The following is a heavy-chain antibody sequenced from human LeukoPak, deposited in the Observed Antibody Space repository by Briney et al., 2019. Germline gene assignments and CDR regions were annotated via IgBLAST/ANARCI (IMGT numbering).Heavy chain of an antibody. J-gene: IGHJ3*02. Sequence: SETLSLTCTVSGGSISSYYWSWIRQPPGKGLEWIGYIYYSGSTNYNPSLKSRVTISVDTSKNQFSLKLSSVTAADTAVYYCARDAGRSYPLYDTFDIWGQGTMVTVSS. D-gene: IGHD1-26*01. CDR3: ARDAGRSYPLYDTFDI. CDR1: GGSISSYY. V-gene: IGHV4-59*01. CDR2: IYYSGST.